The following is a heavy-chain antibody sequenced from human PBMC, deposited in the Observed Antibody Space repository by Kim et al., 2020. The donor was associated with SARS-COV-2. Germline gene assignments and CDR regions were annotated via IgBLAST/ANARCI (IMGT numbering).Heavy chain of an antibody. CDR3: ARDLRGGQWLVQYYYYGMDV. J-gene: IGHJ6*02. D-gene: IGHD6-19*01. V-gene: IGHV3-21*01. Sequence: GGSLRLSCAASGFTFSSYSMNWVRQAPGKGLEWVSSISSSSSYIYYADSVKGRFTISRDNAKNSLYLQMNSLRAEDTAVYYCARDLRGGQWLVQYYYYGMDVWGQGTTVTVSS. CDR2: ISSSSSYI. CDR1: GFTFSSYS.